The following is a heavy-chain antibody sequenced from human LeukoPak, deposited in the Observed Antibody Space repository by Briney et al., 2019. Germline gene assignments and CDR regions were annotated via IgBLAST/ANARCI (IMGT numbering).Heavy chain of an antibody. CDR1: GSTFGRYG. D-gene: IGHD3-10*01. CDR2: IGSTSTTM. V-gene: IGHV3-48*02. J-gene: IGHJ4*02. CDR3: ARGFYGSGTYLFDY. Sequence: GGSLRLSCAASGSTFGRYGMNWVRQAPGKGLEWLSYIGSTSTTMYYADSVKGRFTISRDNAKNSLYLQMNSLRDEDTAVYYCARGFYGSGTYLFDYWGQGTLVTVSS.